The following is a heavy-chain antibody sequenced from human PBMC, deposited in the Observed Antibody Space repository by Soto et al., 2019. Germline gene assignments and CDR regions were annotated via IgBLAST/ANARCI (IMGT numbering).Heavy chain of an antibody. Sequence: GGSLRLSCAASGFTFDDYAMHWVRQAPGKGLEWVSLISWDGGSTYYADSVKGRFTISRDNSKNSLYLQMNSLRAEDPALYYCAKPLYDFNDAFDIWGQGTMVTVSS. CDR2: ISWDGGST. D-gene: IGHD3-3*01. V-gene: IGHV3-43D*03. CDR3: AKPLYDFNDAFDI. J-gene: IGHJ3*02. CDR1: GFTFDDYA.